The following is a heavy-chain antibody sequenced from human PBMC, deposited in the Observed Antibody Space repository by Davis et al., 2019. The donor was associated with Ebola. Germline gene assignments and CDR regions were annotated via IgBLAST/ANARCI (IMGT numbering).Heavy chain of an antibody. CDR2: IYYSGST. D-gene: IGHD5-24*01. V-gene: IGHV4-31*11. Sequence: SETLSLTCAVYGGSISSGGYYWSWIRQHPGKGLEWIGYIYYSGSTYYNPSLKSRVTISVDTSKNQFSLKLSSVTAADTAVYYCAREAADGYKIKGFDYWGQGTLVTVSS. CDR3: AREAADGYKIKGFDY. CDR1: GGSISSGGYY. J-gene: IGHJ4*02.